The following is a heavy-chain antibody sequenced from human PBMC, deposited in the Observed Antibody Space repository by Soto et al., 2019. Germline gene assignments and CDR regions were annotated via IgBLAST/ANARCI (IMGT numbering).Heavy chain of an antibody. CDR1: GYTLTEIS. J-gene: IGHJ4*02. Sequence: ASVKVSCKVSGYTLTEISMHWVRQAPGKGLEWMGGLDPEDGETIYAQKFQGRATMTEDTSTDTAYMELSSLRSEDTAVYYCATESSSGSYFEIDYWGQGTLVTVSS. CDR2: LDPEDGET. D-gene: IGHD1-26*01. CDR3: ATESSSGSYFEIDY. V-gene: IGHV1-24*01.